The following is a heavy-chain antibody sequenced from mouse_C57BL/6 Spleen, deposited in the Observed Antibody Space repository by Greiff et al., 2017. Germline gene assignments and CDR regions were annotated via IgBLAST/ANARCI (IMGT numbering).Heavy chain of an antibody. CDR2: INPYNGVS. CDR3: ARFISTVVATREYAMDY. CDR1: GYSFTGYY. V-gene: IGHV1-31*01. Sequence: EVQLQQSGPELVKPGASVKISCKASGYSFTGYYMHWVKQSHGNILAWIGYINPYNGVSSYNQKFKGKATLTVDKSYSTAYMELRSLTSEDSAVYYCARFISTVVATREYAMDYWGQGTSVTVSS. J-gene: IGHJ4*01. D-gene: IGHD1-1*01.